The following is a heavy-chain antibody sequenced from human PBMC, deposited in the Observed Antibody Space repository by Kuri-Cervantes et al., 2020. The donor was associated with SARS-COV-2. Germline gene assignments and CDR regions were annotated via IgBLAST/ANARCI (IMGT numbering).Heavy chain of an antibody. CDR1: GFTFSSYS. Sequence: LSLTCAASGFTFSSYSMNWVRQAPGKGLEWVSSISSSSSYIYYADSVKGRFTISRDNAKNSLYLQMNSLRAEDTAVYYCARAGSSGWYWFDPWGQGTLVTVSS. CDR3: ARAGSSGWYWFDP. D-gene: IGHD6-19*01. J-gene: IGHJ5*02. CDR2: ISSSSSYI. V-gene: IGHV3-21*01.